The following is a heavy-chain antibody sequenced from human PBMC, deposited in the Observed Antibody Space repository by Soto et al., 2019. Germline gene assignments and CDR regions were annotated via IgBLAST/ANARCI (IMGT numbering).Heavy chain of an antibody. D-gene: IGHD3-22*01. CDR1: GGSISSGNW. CDR2: INHSGST. CDR3: ARDCNHYDSNGCCPFDY. V-gene: IGHV4-4*02. J-gene: IGHJ4*02. Sequence: QVQLQESGPGLVKPSGTLSLTCTVSGGSISSGNWLSWVRQPPGKGLEWIGEINHSGSTNYNPSLKRRVTISLDKSKNQFSLKLSSVTAADTALYYCARDCNHYDSNGCCPFDYWGQGTLVTVSS.